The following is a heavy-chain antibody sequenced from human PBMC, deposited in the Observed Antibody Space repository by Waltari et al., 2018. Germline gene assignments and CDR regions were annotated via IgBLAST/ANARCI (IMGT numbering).Heavy chain of an antibody. CDR2: IYYSGST. J-gene: IGHJ4*02. CDR1: GGSISSGGYY. CDR3: ASIQTYCSSTSCTSFDY. Sequence: QVQLQESGPGLVKPSQTLSLTCTVSGGSISSGGYYWSWLRQHPGKGLEWIGYIYYSGSTYYNPSLKSRVTISVDTSKNQFSLKLSSVTAADTAVYYCASIQTYCSSTSCTSFDYWGQGTLVTVSS. V-gene: IGHV4-31*03. D-gene: IGHD2-2*01.